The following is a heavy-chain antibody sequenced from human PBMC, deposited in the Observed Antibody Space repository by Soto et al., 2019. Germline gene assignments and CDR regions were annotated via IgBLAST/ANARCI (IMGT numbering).Heavy chain of an antibody. J-gene: IGHJ5*02. V-gene: IGHV5-51*01. Sequence: GESLKISCQGSGYRFTGPWIGWVRQMPGKGLEWLGNVYPSDSDVIYSPSFEVLFTISADNSTNPPYLHLLTFKPSDPPIYYCTRGPTTPFDPGGQGTGVTVSS. CDR2: VYPSDSDV. CDR1: GYRFTGPW. CDR3: TRGPTTPFDP. D-gene: IGHD1-26*01.